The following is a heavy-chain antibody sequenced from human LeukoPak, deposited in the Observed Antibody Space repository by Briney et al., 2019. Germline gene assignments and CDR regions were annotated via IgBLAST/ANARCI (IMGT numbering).Heavy chain of an antibody. V-gene: IGHV4-4*02. CDR3: ARDSGSSSWIGGFDY. D-gene: IGHD6-13*01. Sequence: PSETLSLTCTVSGVSISTTNWRSWVRQPPGKGLEWIAEIYHSGSTNYNPSFRSRVTISVDESKNQFSLKLSSVTAADTAVYYCARDSGSSSWIGGFDYWGQGTLVTVSS. CDR1: GVSISTTNW. J-gene: IGHJ4*02. CDR2: IYHSGST.